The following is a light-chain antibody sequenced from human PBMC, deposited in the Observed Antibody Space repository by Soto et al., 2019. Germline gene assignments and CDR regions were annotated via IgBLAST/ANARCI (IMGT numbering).Light chain of an antibody. CDR2: GAS. CDR3: QEYNNWHPIT. J-gene: IGKJ4*01. CDR1: QSISSK. V-gene: IGKV3-15*01. Sequence: IGMSQSPATLSVYPGERATLSSRASQSISSKLAWYQQKPGQAPRLLIYGASTRATGIPVRFSGSGSGTEFTLTITSLQSEDFAVYYCQEYNNWHPITFGGGTKVDIK.